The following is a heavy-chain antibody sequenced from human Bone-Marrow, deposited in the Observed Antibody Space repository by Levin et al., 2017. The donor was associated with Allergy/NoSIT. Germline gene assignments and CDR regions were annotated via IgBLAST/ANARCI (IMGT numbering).Heavy chain of an antibody. CDR1: GYSISSGYY. CDR3: AKEASGYGFDP. J-gene: IGHJ5*02. Sequence: SQTLSLTCAVSGYSISSGYYWGWIRQPPGKGLEWIGTIYRSGSTYYNPSLRSRVAISVDTSKNQFSLRLSSLTAADTAVYYCAKEASGYGFDPWGQGTLVTVSS. D-gene: IGHD3-3*01. CDR2: IYRSGST. V-gene: IGHV4-38-2*02.